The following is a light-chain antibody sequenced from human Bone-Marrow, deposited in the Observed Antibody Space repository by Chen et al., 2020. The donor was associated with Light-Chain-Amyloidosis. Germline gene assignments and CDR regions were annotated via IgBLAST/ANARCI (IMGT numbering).Light chain of an antibody. V-gene: IGKV1-27*01. CDR2: AAS. J-gene: IGKJ1*01. CDR3: QKYNSAPRT. CDR1: QDISNY. Sequence: DIQMTQSPSSLSASVGDRVTITCRASQDISNYLAWYQQKPGKAPKLLIYAASALQSGVPSRFRGSGSGSGTDFTLTINSLQPEDGATYYGQKYNSAPRTFGQGTKVEIK.